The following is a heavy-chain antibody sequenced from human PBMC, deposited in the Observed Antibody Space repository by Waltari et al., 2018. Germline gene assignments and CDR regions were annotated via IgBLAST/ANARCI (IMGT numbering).Heavy chain of an antibody. D-gene: IGHD3-22*01. J-gene: IGHJ2*01. CDR2: IYHSGST. V-gene: IGHV4-4*02. CDR3: ARQHGNYYDSSGYYLLGGYFDL. CDR1: GGSISSSNW. Sequence: QVQLQESGPGLVKPSGTLSLTCAVSGGSISSSNWWSWVRPPPGRGLEWIGEIYHSGSTNYNPSLKSRVTISVDKSKNQFSLKLSSVTAADTAVYYCARQHGNYYDSSGYYLLGGYFDLWGRGTLVTVSS.